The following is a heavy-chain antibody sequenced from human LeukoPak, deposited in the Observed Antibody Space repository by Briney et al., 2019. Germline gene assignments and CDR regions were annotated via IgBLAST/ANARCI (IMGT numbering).Heavy chain of an antibody. D-gene: IGHD2-15*01. CDR3: AKGMIYCSGGTCYFGTFDI. CDR1: GFPFSNYV. V-gene: IGHV3-23*01. J-gene: IGHJ3*02. Sequence: GGSLILSCAASGFPFSNYVMSWGRPAPGKGVEGVSGVSGGGGSTYYADSVKGRFTISRDNSKNTLYLQMKSLRAEDTAVYYCAKGMIYCSGGTCYFGTFDIWGQGTMVTVSS. CDR2: VSGGGGST.